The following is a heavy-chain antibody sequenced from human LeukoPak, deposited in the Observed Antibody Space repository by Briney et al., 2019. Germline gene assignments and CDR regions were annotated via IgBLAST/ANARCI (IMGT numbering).Heavy chain of an antibody. D-gene: IGHD3-10*01. J-gene: IGHJ4*02. Sequence: ASVKVSCKASGYTFTDYYMHWVRQAPGQGLECMGWINPNSGGTNYAQKLQGRVTMTRDTSISTAYMEVSSLRSDDTAVYYCATIPYGSGIIDYWGQGTLVTVTS. CDR3: ATIPYGSGIIDY. CDR1: GYTFTDYY. CDR2: INPNSGGT. V-gene: IGHV1-2*02.